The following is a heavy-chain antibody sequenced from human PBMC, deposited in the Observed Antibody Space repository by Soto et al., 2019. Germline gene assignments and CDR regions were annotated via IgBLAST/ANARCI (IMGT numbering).Heavy chain of an antibody. D-gene: IGHD3-3*01. V-gene: IGHV1-18*01. J-gene: IGHJ6*02. CDR2: ISAYNGNT. CDR3: ARDWIFGVVIYYYYGMDV. CDR1: GYTFTSYG. Sequence: ASVKVSCKASGYTFTSYGISWVRQAPGRGLEWMGWISAYNGNTNYAQKLQGRVTMTTDTSTSTAYMELRSLRSDDTAVYYCARDWIFGVVIYYYYGMDVWGQGTTVTVSS.